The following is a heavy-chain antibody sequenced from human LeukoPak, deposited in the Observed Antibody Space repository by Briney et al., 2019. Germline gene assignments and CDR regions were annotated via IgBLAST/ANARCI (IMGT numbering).Heavy chain of an antibody. Sequence: ASVKVSCKASGYTFTSYDINWVRQATGQGLEWMGWISTYNGNTNYAQNLQGRVTMTPDTSTRTAYMALRSLRSDDTAVYYCARVSYEISGYYFLGSVDYWGQGALGTVSS. J-gene: IGHJ4*02. D-gene: IGHD3-22*01. CDR2: ISTYNGNT. V-gene: IGHV1-18*01. CDR1: GYTFTSYD. CDR3: ARVSYEISGYYFLGSVDY.